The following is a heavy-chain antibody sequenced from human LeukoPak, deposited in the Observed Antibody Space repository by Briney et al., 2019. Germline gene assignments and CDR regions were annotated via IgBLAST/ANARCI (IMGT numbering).Heavy chain of an antibody. CDR2: ISVSGGST. J-gene: IGHJ4*02. CDR3: AKDVSSCGGDCPDS. CDR1: GFTFTTYP. V-gene: IGHV3-23*01. Sequence: GGSLRLSRVASGFTFTTYPMSWVRQAPGKGLEWVSGISVSGGSTYYADSVKGRFTISRDNSKNTVYLQMNSLRAEETAIYYCAKDVSSCGGDCPDSWGQGTLVTVSS. D-gene: IGHD2-21*02.